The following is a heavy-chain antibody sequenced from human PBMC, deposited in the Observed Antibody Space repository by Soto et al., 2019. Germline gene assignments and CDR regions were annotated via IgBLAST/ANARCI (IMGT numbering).Heavy chain of an antibody. V-gene: IGHV1-8*01. CDR2: MNPNSGNT. D-gene: IGHD1-26*01. CDR3: ARVVGATPGA. CDR1: GYTFTSYD. Sequence: QVQLVQSGAEVKKPGASVKVSCKASGYTFTSYDINWVRQATGQGLEWMGWMNPNSGNTGYAQKFQGRVTMTRNTSLGTDYMERRSLRSEDTAVYYCARVVGATPGAWGQGTLVTVSS. J-gene: IGHJ5*02.